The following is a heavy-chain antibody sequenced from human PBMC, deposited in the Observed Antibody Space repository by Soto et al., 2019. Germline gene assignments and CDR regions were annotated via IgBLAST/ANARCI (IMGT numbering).Heavy chain of an antibody. D-gene: IGHD6-13*01. V-gene: IGHV3-30-3*01. CDR1: GFTFSSYA. CDR3: ARAVSSSWGFDY. Sequence: QVQLVESGGGVVQPGRSLRLSCVASGFTFSSYAMHWVRQAPGKGLEWEAVISYGGSNKYYADSVKGRFTISRDNSNNTLELQMNSLRTEDTSVDFCARAVSSSWGFDYWGQGTLITVPS. CDR2: ISYGGSNK. J-gene: IGHJ4*02.